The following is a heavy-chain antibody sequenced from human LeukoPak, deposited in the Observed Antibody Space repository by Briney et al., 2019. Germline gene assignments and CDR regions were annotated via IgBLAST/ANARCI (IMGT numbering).Heavy chain of an antibody. CDR2: INTDGNIM. J-gene: IGHJ5*01. V-gene: IGHV3-74*01. Sequence: GGSLRLSCAASGFTFSNSWMHWVRQTPGKGPVWVSCINTDGNIMRYADSVKGRFTISRDNAKNTLYLQMNSLRVEDTAVYYCARAGGPPTAMGFDSWGQGSLVSVST. D-gene: IGHD2-2*01. CDR1: GFTFSNSW. CDR3: ARAGGPPTAMGFDS.